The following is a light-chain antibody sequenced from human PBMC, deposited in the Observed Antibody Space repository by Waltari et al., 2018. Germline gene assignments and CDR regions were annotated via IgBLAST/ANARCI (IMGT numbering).Light chain of an antibody. V-gene: IGKV3-20*01. CDR3: QQYGISPVT. Sequence: EIVSTQYPGTLSLSPGERATLFCRASQRGTSNSLAWYQQKTGQAPRPLMYTASSRASGIPDRFSGSRSGTDFTLTKNRLEPGVFTVYYCQQYGISPVTFGGGTKVEIK. CDR1: QRGTSNS. J-gene: IGKJ4*01. CDR2: TAS.